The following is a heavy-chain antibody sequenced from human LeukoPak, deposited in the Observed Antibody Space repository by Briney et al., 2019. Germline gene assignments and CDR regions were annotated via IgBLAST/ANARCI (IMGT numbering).Heavy chain of an antibody. Sequence: GGSLRLSCAASGFTISSYAMSWVRQAPGQGLEWVSSISGSDGTTYYADSVKGRFTISRDNSKNTLSLQMNSLRAEDTAIYYCAKYYYGSGSFSFDHWGQGTLVTVSS. CDR1: GFTISSYA. D-gene: IGHD3-10*01. J-gene: IGHJ4*02. CDR3: AKYYYGSGSFSFDH. CDR2: ISGSDGTT. V-gene: IGHV3-23*01.